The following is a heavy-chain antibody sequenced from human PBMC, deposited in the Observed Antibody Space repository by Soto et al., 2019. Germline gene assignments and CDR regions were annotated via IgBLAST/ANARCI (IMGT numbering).Heavy chain of an antibody. V-gene: IGHV5-10-1*01. CDR2: IDPSDSYT. D-gene: IGHD2-2*01. CDR1: GYSFTSYW. CDR3: ARHPRDCSSTSCYANNDY. Sequence: PGESLKISCKGSGYSFTSYWISWVRQMPGKGLEWTGRIDPSDSYTNYSPSFQGHVTISADKSISTAYLQWSSLKASDTAMYYCARHPRDCSSTSCYANNDYWGQGTLVTVSS. J-gene: IGHJ4*02.